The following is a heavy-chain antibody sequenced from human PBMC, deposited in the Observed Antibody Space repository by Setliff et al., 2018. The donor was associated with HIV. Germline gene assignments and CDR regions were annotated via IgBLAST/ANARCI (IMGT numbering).Heavy chain of an antibody. CDR3: AGWGRARRANYNFWSGSSWFDP. Sequence: SETLSLTCAVYGESFNTYFWSWIRQPPGKGLEWIGQINHSGSTNYNPSLRSRVTISVDMSKKRFSLKLTSVTAADTAVYYCAGWGRARRANYNFWSGSSWFDPWGQGILVTVSS. D-gene: IGHD3-3*01. V-gene: IGHV4-34*01. CDR2: INHSGST. J-gene: IGHJ5*02. CDR1: GESFNTYF.